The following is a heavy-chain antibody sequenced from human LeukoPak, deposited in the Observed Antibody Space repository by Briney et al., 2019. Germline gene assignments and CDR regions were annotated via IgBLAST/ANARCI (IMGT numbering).Heavy chain of an antibody. V-gene: IGHV3-23*01. Sequence: GGSLRLSCAASGFTFSSYAMSWVRQAPGKGLEWVSAISGNGGSTYYADSVKGRFTISRDNSKDTLYLQMNSLRAEDTAVYYCAKDDAYYYDSSGNPMALGMDVWGQGTTVTVSS. CDR3: AKDDAYYYDSSGNPMALGMDV. CDR1: GFTFSSYA. D-gene: IGHD3-22*01. J-gene: IGHJ6*02. CDR2: ISGNGGST.